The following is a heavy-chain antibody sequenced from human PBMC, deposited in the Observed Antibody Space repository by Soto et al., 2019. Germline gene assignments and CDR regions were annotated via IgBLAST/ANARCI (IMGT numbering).Heavy chain of an antibody. Sequence: GASVKVSCKASGYTFTSYGMNWVRQATGQGLEWMGWINADNGNTKYSQKLQGRVTITRDTSASTAYMELSSLRSEDTAVYYCAREGITGIAVAGPFDYWGQGTLVTVSS. J-gene: IGHJ4*02. CDR3: AREGITGIAVAGPFDY. CDR1: GYTFTSYG. D-gene: IGHD6-19*01. V-gene: IGHV1-3*01. CDR2: INADNGNT.